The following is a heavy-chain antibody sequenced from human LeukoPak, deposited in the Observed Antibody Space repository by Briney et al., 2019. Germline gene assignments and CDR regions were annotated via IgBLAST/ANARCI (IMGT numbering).Heavy chain of an antibody. Sequence: KPSETLSLTCTVSGGSSSGYYWSWIRQPPGKGLEWIGYVYNSGSSNYNPSLKSRVTISVDTSKKQFSLKLSSATAADTAVYYCARVLDLSKRGLDAFDIWGQGTMVTVSS. CDR2: VYNSGSS. CDR3: ARVLDLSKRGLDAFDI. V-gene: IGHV4-59*01. J-gene: IGHJ3*02. CDR1: GGSSSGYY. D-gene: IGHD3-16*01.